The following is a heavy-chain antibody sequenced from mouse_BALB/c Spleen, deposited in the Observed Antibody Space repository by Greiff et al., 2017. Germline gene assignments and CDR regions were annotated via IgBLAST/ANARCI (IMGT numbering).Heavy chain of an antibody. Sequence: EVKLVESGGGLVQPGGSRKLSCAASGFTFSSFGMHWVRQAPEKGLEWVAYISSGSSTIYYADTVKGRFTISRDNPKNTLFLQMTSLRSEDTAMYYCARWYYYGTGYYAMDYWGQGTSVTVSS. V-gene: IGHV5-17*02. J-gene: IGHJ4*01. CDR2: ISSGSSTI. CDR1: GFTFSSFG. D-gene: IGHD1-1*01. CDR3: ARWYYYGTGYYAMDY.